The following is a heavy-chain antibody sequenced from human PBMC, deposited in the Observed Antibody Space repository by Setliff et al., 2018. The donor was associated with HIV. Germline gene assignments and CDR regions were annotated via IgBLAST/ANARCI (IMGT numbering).Heavy chain of an antibody. J-gene: IGHJ6*03. CDR3: ARATFGSTSSGINYYLDV. CDR1: GGSVSGYF. Sequence: SETLSLTCTVSGGSVSGYFWSWSRQPPGRGLEWIGYIYYDGNTNSNPSLKSRVTISVTTSKNQFSLKLSSVTAADTALSFCARATFGSTSSGINYYLDVWGKGTTVTVSS. D-gene: IGHD3-10*01. CDR2: IYYDGNT. V-gene: IGHV4-59*02.